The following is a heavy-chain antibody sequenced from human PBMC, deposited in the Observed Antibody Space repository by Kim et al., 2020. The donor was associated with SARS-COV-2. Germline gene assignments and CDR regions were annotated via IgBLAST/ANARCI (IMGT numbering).Heavy chain of an antibody. Sequence: GGSLRLSCAASGFTFSSYAMSWVRQAPGKGLEWVSAISGSGGSTYYADSVKGRFTIPRDNSKNTLYLQMNSLRAEDTAVYYCAKDPEDYDFWSGYSYFDYWGQGTLVTVSS. CDR3: AKDPEDYDFWSGYSYFDY. CDR2: ISGSGGST. J-gene: IGHJ4*02. V-gene: IGHV3-23*01. D-gene: IGHD3-3*01. CDR1: GFTFSSYA.